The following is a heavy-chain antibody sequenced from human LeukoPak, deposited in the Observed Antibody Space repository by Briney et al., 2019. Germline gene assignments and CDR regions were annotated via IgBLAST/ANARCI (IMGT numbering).Heavy chain of an antibody. CDR3: ARAANRYCSDGSCYGY. Sequence: PGGSLRLSCAASGFTLSSYSMNWVRQAPGKGLEWVSSISSSSSYIYYADSVKGRFTISRDNAKNSLYLQMNSLRAEDTAVYYCARAANRYCSDGSCYGYWGQGTLVTVSS. CDR1: GFTLSSYS. V-gene: IGHV3-21*01. D-gene: IGHD2-15*01. CDR2: ISSSSSYI. J-gene: IGHJ4*02.